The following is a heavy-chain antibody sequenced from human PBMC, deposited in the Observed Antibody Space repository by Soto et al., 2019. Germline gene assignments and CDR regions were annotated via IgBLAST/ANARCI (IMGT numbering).Heavy chain of an antibody. CDR2: ISWNSGSI. J-gene: IGHJ3*02. V-gene: IGHV3-9*01. D-gene: IGHD3-10*01. CDR3: AKSNREVLWFGELSDRAGAFDI. CDR1: GFTFDDYA. Sequence: EVQLVESGGGLVQPGRSLRLSCAASGFTFDDYAMHWVRQAPGKGLEWVSGISWNSGSIGYADSVKGRFTISRDNAKNSLYLQMNSLRAEDTALYYCAKSNREVLWFGELSDRAGAFDIWGQGTMVTVS.